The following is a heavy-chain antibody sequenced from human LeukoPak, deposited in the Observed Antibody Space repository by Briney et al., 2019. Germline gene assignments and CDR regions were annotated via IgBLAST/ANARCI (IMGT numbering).Heavy chain of an antibody. CDR2: IWYDGSNK. CDR1: GFTFSSYG. V-gene: IGHV3-33*01. D-gene: IGHD6-19*01. CDR3: ARDGAVAGDDDAFDI. J-gene: IGHJ3*02. Sequence: PGGSLRLSCAASGFTFSSYGMHWVRQAPGKGLEWVAVIWYDGSNKYYADSVKGRFTISRDNSKNTLYLQTNSLRAEDTAVYYCARDGAVAGDDDAFDIWGQGTVVTVSS.